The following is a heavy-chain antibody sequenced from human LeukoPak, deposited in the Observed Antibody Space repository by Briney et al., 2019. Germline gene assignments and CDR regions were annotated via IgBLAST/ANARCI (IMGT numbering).Heavy chain of an antibody. CDR1: GFTFSNYA. V-gene: IGHV3-23*01. CDR2: ITDSGIT. Sequence: GGSVRLSCAASGFTFSNYAMSWVRQAPGKGLEWISTITDSGITYYADSVKGRFTISRDNSRNTLYLQMNSLRAEDTAVYYCAKRTYSSSGAFDYWGQGTLVTVSS. D-gene: IGHD6-6*01. J-gene: IGHJ4*02. CDR3: AKRTYSSSGAFDY.